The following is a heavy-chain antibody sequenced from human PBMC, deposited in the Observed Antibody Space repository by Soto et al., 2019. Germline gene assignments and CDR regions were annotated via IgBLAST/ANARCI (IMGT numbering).Heavy chain of an antibody. CDR1: GFTFSSYA. CDR2: ISYDGSNK. Sequence: QVQLVESGGGVVQPGRSLRLSCAASGFTFSSYAMHWVRQAPGKGLEWVAVISYDGSNKYYADSVKGRFTISRDNSKNTLYLQMNSLRAEDTSVYYCARGWYYYDSRGYLYWGQGTLVTVSS. CDR3: ARGWYYYDSRGYLY. J-gene: IGHJ4*02. D-gene: IGHD3-22*01. V-gene: IGHV3-30-3*01.